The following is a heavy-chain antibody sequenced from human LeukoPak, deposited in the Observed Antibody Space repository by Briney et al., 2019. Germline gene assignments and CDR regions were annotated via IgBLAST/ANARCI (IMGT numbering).Heavy chain of an antibody. CDR1: GGSINSSYYY. CDR3: ARRGGIIRGVASYYYMDV. D-gene: IGHD3-10*01. V-gene: IGHV4-39*01. Sequence: SETLSLTCTVSGGSINSSYYYWGWIRQPPWKGLEWIGSIYYSGSTYYNPSLKSRVTISVDTSKNQFSLKLSSVTAADTAAYYCARRGGIIRGVASYYYMDVWGKGTTVTISS. CDR2: IYYSGST. J-gene: IGHJ6*03.